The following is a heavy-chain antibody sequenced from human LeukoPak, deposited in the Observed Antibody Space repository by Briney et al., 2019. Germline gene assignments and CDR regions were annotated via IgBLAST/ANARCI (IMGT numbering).Heavy chain of an antibody. V-gene: IGHV3-7*01. CDR3: ARDPSCSGGSCRDGYFDY. J-gene: IGHJ4*02. Sequence: RGSLRLSCAASGFTFSSYWMYWVRQAPGKGLEWVANIKQDGSEKYYVDSVKGRFTISRDNAKNSLYLQMNSLRAEATAVYYCARDPSCSGGSCRDGYFDYWGQGTLVAVSS. CDR2: IKQDGSEK. D-gene: IGHD2-15*01. CDR1: GFTFSSYW.